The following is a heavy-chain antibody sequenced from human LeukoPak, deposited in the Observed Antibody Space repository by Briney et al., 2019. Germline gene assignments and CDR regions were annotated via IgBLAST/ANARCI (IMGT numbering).Heavy chain of an antibody. V-gene: IGHV3-30*03. CDR2: ISYDGSNK. J-gene: IGHJ4*02. CDR1: GFTFSSYG. CDR3: ATAESSWGTEFNY. D-gene: IGHD2-2*01. Sequence: HPGGSLRLSCAASGFTFSSYGMHWVRQAPGKGLEWVAVISYDGSNKYYADSVKGRFTISRDNSKNTLYLQMDSLRVDDTAVYYCATAESSWGTEFNYWGQGTLVTVSS.